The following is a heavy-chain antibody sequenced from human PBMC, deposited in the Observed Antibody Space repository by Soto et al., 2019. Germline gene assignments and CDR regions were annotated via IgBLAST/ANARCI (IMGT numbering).Heavy chain of an antibody. J-gene: IGHJ4*02. CDR3: ARAAPPLYSSGWYYFDY. Sequence: GGSLRLSCAASGFTFSSYEMNWVRQAPGKGLEWVSYISSSGSTIYYADSVKGRFTISRDNAKNSLYLQMNSLRAEDTAVYYCARAAPPLYSSGWYYFDYWGQGTLVTVSS. CDR1: GFTFSSYE. D-gene: IGHD6-19*01. CDR2: ISSSGSTI. V-gene: IGHV3-48*03.